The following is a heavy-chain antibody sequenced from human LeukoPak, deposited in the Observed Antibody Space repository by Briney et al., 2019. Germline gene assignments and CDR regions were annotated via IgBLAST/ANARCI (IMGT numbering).Heavy chain of an antibody. CDR3: VRHFHGSGYVVDL. CDR2: IYYSGST. J-gene: IGHJ5*02. CDR1: GGSISSSSYY. Sequence: SETLSLTCTVSGGSISSSSYYWRWIRQPPGKGLEWIGSIYYSGSTYYNPSLKSRVTISVDTSMDQFSLKLSSVTAADTAVYFCVRHFHGSGYVVDLWEQRTLVTVSS. V-gene: IGHV4-39*01. D-gene: IGHD6-13*01.